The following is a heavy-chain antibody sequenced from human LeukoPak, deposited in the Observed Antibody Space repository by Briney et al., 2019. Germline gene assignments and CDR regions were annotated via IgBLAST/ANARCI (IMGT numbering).Heavy chain of an antibody. Sequence: GGSLRLSCAASGFTFRDYGMHWVRQAPGKGLEWVAIIWYDGSNKYYPDSVKGRFTISRDNSKNTLYLQMNSLRAEDTAVYYCARDRGSYLVRDAFDIWGQGTMVTVSS. CDR3: ARDRGSYLVRDAFDI. CDR1: GFTFRDYG. D-gene: IGHD1-26*01. J-gene: IGHJ3*02. V-gene: IGHV3-33*01. CDR2: IWYDGSNK.